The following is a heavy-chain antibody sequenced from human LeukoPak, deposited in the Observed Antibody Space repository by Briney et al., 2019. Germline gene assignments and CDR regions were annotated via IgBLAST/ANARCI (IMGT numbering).Heavy chain of an antibody. J-gene: IGHJ4*02. Sequence: SETLSLTCTASGGSISSGSYYWSWIRQPAGKGLEWIGRIYTSGSTNYNPSLKSRVTISVDTSQNQFSLKLSAVTAADTAVYYCAREIPAAGHFDYWGQGFLVTVSS. D-gene: IGHD6-13*01. CDR2: IYTSGST. CDR1: GGSISSGSYY. V-gene: IGHV4-61*02. CDR3: AREIPAAGHFDY.